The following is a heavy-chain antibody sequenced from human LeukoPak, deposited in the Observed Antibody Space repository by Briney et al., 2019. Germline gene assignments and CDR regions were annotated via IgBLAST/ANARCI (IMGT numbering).Heavy chain of an antibody. CDR2: IYTSGST. Sequence: SETLSLTCTVSGGSISSYYWSWIRRPAGKGLEWIGRIYTSGSTNYNPSLKSRVTMSVDTSKNQFSLKLSSVTAADTAVYYCARSRYSSSWLTTRYYYYGMDVWGQGTTVTVSS. D-gene: IGHD6-13*01. V-gene: IGHV4-4*07. J-gene: IGHJ6*02. CDR3: ARSRYSSSWLTTRYYYYGMDV. CDR1: GGSISSYY.